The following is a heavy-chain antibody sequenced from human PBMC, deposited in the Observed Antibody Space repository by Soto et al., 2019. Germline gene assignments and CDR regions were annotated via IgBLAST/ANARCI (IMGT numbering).Heavy chain of an antibody. CDR2: ISVYSGNT. CDR1: GDAFTNYG. Sequence: ASVKVSCKASGDAFTNYGFSWVRQAPGQGLEWMGWISVYSGNTNYAQNVQGRVTMTTDTSTSTAYMELRSLRSDDTAVYYCARDRSPYYYDSSGYPHYWGQGTLVTVSS. D-gene: IGHD3-22*01. J-gene: IGHJ4*02. CDR3: ARDRSPYYYDSSGYPHY. V-gene: IGHV1-18*01.